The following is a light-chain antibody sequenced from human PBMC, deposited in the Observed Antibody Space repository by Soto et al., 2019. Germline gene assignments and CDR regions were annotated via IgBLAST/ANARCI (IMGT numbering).Light chain of an antibody. CDR1: QSVSSSY. CDR2: GPS. V-gene: IGKV3-20*01. CDR3: QQYDTSPLT. J-gene: IGKJ4*01. Sequence: NVLTQSPGTLSLSPGERATLSCRASQSVSSSYLAWYQQKPGQAPRLLIYGPSNRATGIPDRFSGSGSATDFTLTISRLEPEDFAVYYCQQYDTSPLTFGGGTKVDIK.